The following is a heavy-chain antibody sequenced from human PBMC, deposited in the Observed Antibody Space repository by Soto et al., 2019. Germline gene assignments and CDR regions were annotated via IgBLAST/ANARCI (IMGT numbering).Heavy chain of an antibody. CDR2: IRSKANSYAT. D-gene: IGHD3-22*01. Sequence: GGSLRLSCAASGFTFSDSAMHWVRQASGKGLEWVGRIRSKANSYATAYAASVKGRFTISRDDSKNTAYLQMNSLKTEDTAVYYCTSPDYYDSSGYYTYAFDIWGQGTMVTVSS. CDR3: TSPDYYDSSGYYTYAFDI. J-gene: IGHJ3*02. CDR1: GFTFSDSA. V-gene: IGHV3-73*01.